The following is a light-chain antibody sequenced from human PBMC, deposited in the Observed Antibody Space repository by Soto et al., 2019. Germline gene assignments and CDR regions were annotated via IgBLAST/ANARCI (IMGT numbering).Light chain of an antibody. CDR2: AGS. V-gene: IGKV3D-15*01. CDR1: QSISIN. CDR3: QQYSNWPT. J-gene: IGKJ5*01. Sequence: EIVLTQSPGTLSVSPGDRVTLSCRASQSISINLARYQHKPGQAPRLLIHAGSTRATGIPARFSGSGSGREFTLTISSLQSEDSALYYCQQYSNWPTFGQGTRLEIK.